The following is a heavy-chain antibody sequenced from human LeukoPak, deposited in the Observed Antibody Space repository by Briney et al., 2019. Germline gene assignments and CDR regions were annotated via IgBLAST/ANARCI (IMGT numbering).Heavy chain of an antibody. V-gene: IGHV3-23*01. Sequence: GGSLRLSCAASGFTFSSYAMSWVRQAPGKGLEWVSAISGSGGSTYYAGSVKGRFTISRDNSKNTLYLQMNSLRAEDTAVYYCAKVLRKAYSSWYVPENLNFDYWGQGTLVTVSS. CDR2: ISGSGGST. CDR1: GFTFSSYA. CDR3: AKVLRKAYSSWYVPENLNFDY. D-gene: IGHD6-13*01. J-gene: IGHJ4*02.